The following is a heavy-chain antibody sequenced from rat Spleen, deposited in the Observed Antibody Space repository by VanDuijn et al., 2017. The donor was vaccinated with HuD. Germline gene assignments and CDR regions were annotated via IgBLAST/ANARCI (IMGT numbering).Heavy chain of an antibody. CDR1: GFTFSNFY. J-gene: IGHJ2*01. D-gene: IGHD1-12*02. CDR3: ARPPYDGTYYHYFDY. V-gene: IGHV5-25*01. CDR2: ISTVGEYT. Sequence: EVQLVESGGGLVQPGRSMKLSCAASGFTFSNFYVAWVRQAPTKGLEWVASISTVGEYTYCRDSVRGRFTISRDNAKSTLYLQMNSLRSEDTATYYCARPPYDGTYYHYFDYWGQGVMVTVSS.